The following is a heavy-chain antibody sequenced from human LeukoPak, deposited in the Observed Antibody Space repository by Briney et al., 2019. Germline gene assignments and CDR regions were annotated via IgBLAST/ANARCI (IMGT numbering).Heavy chain of an antibody. CDR3: AKDGYPLGYCSSTSCPYYFNY. V-gene: IGHV3-30*18. D-gene: IGHD2-2*01. CDR2: ISYDGSDK. Sequence: GRSLRLSCAASGXTFNSYGVHWVRQAPGKGREWVAVISYDGSDKYYADSVKGRFTISRDNSKNTLYLQMNSLRTEDTAVYYCAKDGYPLGYCSSTSCPYYFNYWGQGTLVTVSS. CDR1: GXTFNSYG. J-gene: IGHJ4*02.